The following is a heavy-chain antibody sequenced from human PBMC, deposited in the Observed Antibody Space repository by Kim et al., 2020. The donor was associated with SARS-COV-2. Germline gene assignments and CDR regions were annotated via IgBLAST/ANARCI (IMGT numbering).Heavy chain of an antibody. J-gene: IGHJ4*02. Sequence: GGSLRLSCAASGFTFSSYAMSWVRQAPGKGLEWVSAISGSGGSTYYADSVKGRFTISRDNSKNTLYLQMNSLRAEDTSVYYCAKDLLSSSWYGTEIDYWGQGTLVTVSS. CDR1: GFTFSSYA. V-gene: IGHV3-23*01. D-gene: IGHD6-13*01. CDR3: AKDLLSSSWYGTEIDY. CDR2: ISGSGGST.